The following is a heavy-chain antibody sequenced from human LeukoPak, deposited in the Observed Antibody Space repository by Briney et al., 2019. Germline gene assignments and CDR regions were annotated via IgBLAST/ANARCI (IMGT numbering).Heavy chain of an antibody. CDR1: GFTFSSYA. Sequence: PGGSLRLSCAASGFTFSSYAMSWVRQAPGKGLEWVSAISGSGGSTYYADSVKGRFTISRDNSKNTLYLQMNSLRAEDTAVYYCAKDRAYYYDSSGYYSFGMDDRYWGQGTLVTVSS. J-gene: IGHJ4*02. D-gene: IGHD3-22*01. CDR2: ISGSGGST. CDR3: AKDRAYYYDSSGYYSFGMDDRY. V-gene: IGHV3-23*01.